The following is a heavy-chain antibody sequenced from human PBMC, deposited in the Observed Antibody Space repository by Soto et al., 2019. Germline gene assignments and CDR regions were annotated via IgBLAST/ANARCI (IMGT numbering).Heavy chain of an antibody. CDR1: GFTFSTFS. V-gene: IGHV3-48*02. CDR2: ISGGGRPI. CDR3: ARDLGWAFDS. Sequence: EVQLVESGGGSVQPGGSLRLSCSASGFTFSTFSMNWVRQAPGRGLEWISYISGGGRPISYADSVKGRFTISRDNAKNSLDLQLASLTDEDTAVYYCARDLGWAFDSWGQGTLVTGSS. D-gene: IGHD6-19*01. J-gene: IGHJ4*02.